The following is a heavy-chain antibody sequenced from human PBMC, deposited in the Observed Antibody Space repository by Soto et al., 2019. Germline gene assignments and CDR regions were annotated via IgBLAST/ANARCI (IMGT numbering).Heavy chain of an antibody. CDR2: VYNSGST. CDR3: ARYRREAVAGYTLDN. J-gene: IGHJ4*02. D-gene: IGHD6-13*01. CDR1: GGSINNYY. Sequence: SETLSLTCTVSGGSINNYYWNWIRQPPGKGLEWIGYVYNSGSTNYNPSLKSRVTISEDTSKSQFSLKVNSMTAADTAVYYCARYRREAVAGYTLDNWGQGILVTVSS. V-gene: IGHV4-59*01.